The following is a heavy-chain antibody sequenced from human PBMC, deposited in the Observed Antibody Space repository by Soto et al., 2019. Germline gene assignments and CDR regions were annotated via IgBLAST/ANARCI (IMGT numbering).Heavy chain of an antibody. J-gene: IGHJ4*02. CDR1: GFTFSSYA. V-gene: IGHV3-48*04. CDR3: TRLGQFDY. D-gene: IGHD7-27*01. Sequence: GGSLRLSCAASGFTFSSYAMSWVRQAPGKGLEWVSYISPSGGTIYHAESVKGRFTISRDNAKNSLSLQMNSLTAEDTAVYYCTRLGQFDYWGQGTLVTVSS. CDR2: ISPSGGTI.